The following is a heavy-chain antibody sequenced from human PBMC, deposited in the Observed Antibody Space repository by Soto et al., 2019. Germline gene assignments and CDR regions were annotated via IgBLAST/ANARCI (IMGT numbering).Heavy chain of an antibody. CDR1: GGCISSYY. D-gene: IGHD4-17*01. CDR3: ARGAYGDFDY. J-gene: IGHJ4*02. CDR2: IYYSGST. V-gene: IGHV4-59*01. Sequence: SETLSLTCTVGGGCISSYYWSCIQQPPGKGLEWIGYIYYSGSTKYNPSLKSRVNISVDTSTHQLSLKLSSVTPADTAVYYCARGAYGDFDYWGQGTLVTISS.